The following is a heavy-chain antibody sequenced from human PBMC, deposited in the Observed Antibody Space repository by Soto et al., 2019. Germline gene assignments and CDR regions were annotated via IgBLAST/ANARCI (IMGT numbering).Heavy chain of an antibody. CDR2: ISAYNGNT. J-gene: IGHJ4*02. V-gene: IGHV1-18*01. D-gene: IGHD3-10*01. CDR1: GYTFTSYG. Sequence: QVQLVQSGAEVKKPGASVKVSCKASGYTFTSYGISWVRQAPGQGLEWMGWISAYNGNTNYAQKLPGRVTMTTDTATRTPYMEPRTLRSDDTAVYCCASGSPPPREWGPGALVTVSS. CDR3: ASGSPPPRE.